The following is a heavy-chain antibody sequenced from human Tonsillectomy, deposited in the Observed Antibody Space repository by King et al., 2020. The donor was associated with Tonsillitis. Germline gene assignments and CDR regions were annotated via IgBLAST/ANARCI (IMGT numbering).Heavy chain of an antibody. CDR2: IIPILGIA. D-gene: IGHD3-10*01. V-gene: IGHV1-69*04. Sequence: QLVQSGAEVKKPGSSVKVSCKASVGTFSSYAISWVRQAPGQGLEWMGRIIPILGIANYAQKFQGRVTITADKSTSTAYMELSSLRSEDTAVYHCARDGSGNVLDYWGQGTLVTVSS. CDR3: ARDGSGNVLDY. J-gene: IGHJ4*02. CDR1: VGTFSSYA.